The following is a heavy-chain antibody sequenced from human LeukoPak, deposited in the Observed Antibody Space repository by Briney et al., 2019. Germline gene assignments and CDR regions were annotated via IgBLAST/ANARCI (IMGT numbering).Heavy chain of an antibody. V-gene: IGHV1-18*01. D-gene: IGHD2-2*01. CDR1: GYTFTSYG. CDR3: ARNGVGDATAEYFQH. J-gene: IGHJ1*01. CDR2: ISAYNGNT. Sequence: GASVKVSCKASGYTFTSYGISWVRQAPGQGLEWMGWISAYNGNTNYAQKLQGRVTMTTDTFTSAAYMELRSLRSDDTAVYYCARNGVGDATAEYFQHWGQGTLVTVSS.